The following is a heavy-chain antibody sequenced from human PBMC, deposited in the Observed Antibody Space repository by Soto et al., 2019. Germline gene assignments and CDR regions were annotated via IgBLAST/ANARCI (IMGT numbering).Heavy chain of an antibody. CDR3: ATRGDCGGCTLDAFDI. J-gene: IGHJ3*02. Sequence: QVQLVQSGDEVKKPGSSVKVSSKASGGTFSSYAISWVREAPGQGLEWMGGIIPIFGTANYAQKFQGRVTITADESTSTAYMELSSLRSEDTAVYYCATRGDCGGCTLDAFDIWGQGTMVTVSS. D-gene: IGHD2-21*01. V-gene: IGHV1-69*01. CDR1: GGTFSSYA. CDR2: IIPIFGTA.